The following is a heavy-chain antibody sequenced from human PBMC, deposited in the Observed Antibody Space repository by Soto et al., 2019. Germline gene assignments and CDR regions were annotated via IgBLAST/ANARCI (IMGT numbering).Heavy chain of an antibody. J-gene: IGHJ3*02. D-gene: IGHD3-10*01. CDR2: INAGNGNT. CDR3: AGASFGRGGVDAFDI. Sequence: QIQLVQSGAEVKKPGASVKVSCKASGYTFTSYAMHWVRQAPGQRLEWMGWINAGNGNTKYSQKFQGRVTITRDTSASTAYKELRSLRSEDTSVYYCAGASFGRGGVDAFDIWGQGTMVTVSS. CDR1: GYTFTSYA. V-gene: IGHV1-3*01.